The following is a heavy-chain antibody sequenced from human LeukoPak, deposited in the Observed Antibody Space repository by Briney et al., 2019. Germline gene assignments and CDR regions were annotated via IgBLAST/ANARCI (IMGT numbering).Heavy chain of an antibody. CDR2: IWYDGSNK. V-gene: IGHV3-33*01. CDR1: GFTFSNYG. CDR3: ARDGGYDFWSGYYQDY. J-gene: IGHJ4*02. Sequence: GGSLRLSCAASGFTFSNYGMHWVRQAPGKGLEWVALIWYDGSNKYYADSVRGRFTISRDNSKNTLYLQMKSLRVEDTAVYYCARDGGYDFWSGYYQDYWGQGTLVTVSS. D-gene: IGHD3-3*01.